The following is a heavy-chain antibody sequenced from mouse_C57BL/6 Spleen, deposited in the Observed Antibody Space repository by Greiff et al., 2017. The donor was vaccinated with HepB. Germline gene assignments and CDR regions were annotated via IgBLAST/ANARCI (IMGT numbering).Heavy chain of an antibody. V-gene: IGHV1-80*01. CDR2: IYPGDGDT. J-gene: IGHJ4*01. CDR1: GYAFSSYW. Sequence: VQLQQSGAELVKPGASVKISCKASGYAFSSYWMNWVKQRPGKGLEWIGQIYPGDGDTNYNGKFKGKATLTADKSSSTAYMQLSSLTSEDSAVYFSARRDDYYAMDYWGQGTSVTVSS. CDR3: ARRDDYYAMDY.